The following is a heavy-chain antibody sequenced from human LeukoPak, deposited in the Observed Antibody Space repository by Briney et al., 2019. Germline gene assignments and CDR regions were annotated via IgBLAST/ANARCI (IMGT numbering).Heavy chain of an antibody. CDR2: INWNGGST. D-gene: IGHD3-16*01. Sequence: GGSLRLSPAPSGVTVRRDFMSTVREAPRKGLGWGCGINWNGGSTGYADSVKGRFTISRDNAKNSLYLQMNSLRAEDTAVYYCARDNVRGSQQPKPLDYWGQGTLVTVSS. CDR3: ARDNVRGSQQPKPLDY. CDR1: GVTVRRDF. J-gene: IGHJ4*02. V-gene: IGHV3-20*03.